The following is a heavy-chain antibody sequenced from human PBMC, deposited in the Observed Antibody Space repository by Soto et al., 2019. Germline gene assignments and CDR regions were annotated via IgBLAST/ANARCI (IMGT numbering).Heavy chain of an antibody. CDR2: ISSSSNYI. V-gene: IGHV3-21*01. J-gene: IGHJ4*02. CDR3: ARGSPGVGY. Sequence: PGGSLRLSCAASGFTFSSYTMDWVRQAPGEGLEWVSSISSSSNYIYSADSVKGRFTISRDNAKKSPYLQMNSLRAEDTAVYYCARGSPGVGYWGQGTMVTVSS. CDR1: GFTFSSYT.